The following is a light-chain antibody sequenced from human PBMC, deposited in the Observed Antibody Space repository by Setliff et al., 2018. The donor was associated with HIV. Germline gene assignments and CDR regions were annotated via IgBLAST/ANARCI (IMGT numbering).Light chain of an antibody. CDR2: DTS. V-gene: IGLV7-46*01. J-gene: IGLJ1*01. CDR1: TGAVTSGHY. Sequence: QAVVTQEPSLTVSPGGTVTLTCGSSTGAVTSGHYPYWFQQKPGQAPKTLIYDTSNKHSWTPARFSGSLLGGKAALTLSNVQPEDEAEYYCLLYAGDSQAFGTGTKVTVL. CDR3: LLYAGDSQA.